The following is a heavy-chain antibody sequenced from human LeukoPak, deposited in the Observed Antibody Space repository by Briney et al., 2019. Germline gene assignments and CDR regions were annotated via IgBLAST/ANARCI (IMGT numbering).Heavy chain of an antibody. CDR1: GFTFSGYG. V-gene: IGHV3-30*02. J-gene: IGHJ4*02. D-gene: IGHD3-10*01. CDR3: AKLGFGEPIGDY. CDR2: IRYDGSNK. Sequence: GGSLRLSCAASGFTFSGYGMHWVRQAPGKGLDWVAFIRYDGSNKYYADSVKGRFTISRDNSKNTLYLQMNSLRAEDTAVYYCAKLGFGEPIGDYWGQGTLVTVSS.